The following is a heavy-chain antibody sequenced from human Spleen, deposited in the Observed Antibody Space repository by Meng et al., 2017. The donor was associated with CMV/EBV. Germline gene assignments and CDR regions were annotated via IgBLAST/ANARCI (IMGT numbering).Heavy chain of an antibody. CDR2: IKSSLDGGAT. CDR3: TTPSYCTASDCYTENWFAP. Sequence: NAWMNWVRQAQGKGLEWVGHIKSSLDGGATDYAAPMKGRFIIARDDSKNTLYLEINSLRPEDTAVYYCTTPSYCTASDCYTENWFAPWGQGTLVTVSS. J-gene: IGHJ5*02. D-gene: IGHD2-21*02. CDR1: NAW. V-gene: IGHV3-15*01.